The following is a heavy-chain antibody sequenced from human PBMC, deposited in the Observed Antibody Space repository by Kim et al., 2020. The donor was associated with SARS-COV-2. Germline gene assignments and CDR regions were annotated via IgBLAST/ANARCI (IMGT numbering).Heavy chain of an antibody. V-gene: IGHV4-59*01. D-gene: IGHD3-10*01. Sequence: SETLSLTCTVSGGSISSYYWSWIRQPPGKGLEWIGYIYYSGSTNYNPSLKSRVTISVDTSKNQFSLKLSSVTAADTAVYYCAGGEVRKDTMVRGVIMIPFDYWGQGTLVTVSS. CDR3: AGGEVRKDTMVRGVIMIPFDY. J-gene: IGHJ4*02. CDR2: IYYSGST. CDR1: GGSISSYY.